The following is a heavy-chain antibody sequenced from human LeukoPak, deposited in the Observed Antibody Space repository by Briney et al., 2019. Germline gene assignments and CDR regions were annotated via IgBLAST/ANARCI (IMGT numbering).Heavy chain of an antibody. V-gene: IGHV4-4*07. D-gene: IGHD6-19*01. CDR1: GGSISSYH. CDR3: ARTPMIAVAGTFDY. J-gene: IGHJ4*02. Sequence: PSETLSLTCTVSGGSISSYHWSWIRQPAGKGLEWIGRIYTSGSTNYNPSLKSRVTMSVDTSKNQFSLKLSSVTAADTAVYYCARTPMIAVAGTFDYWGQGTLVTVSS. CDR2: IYTSGST.